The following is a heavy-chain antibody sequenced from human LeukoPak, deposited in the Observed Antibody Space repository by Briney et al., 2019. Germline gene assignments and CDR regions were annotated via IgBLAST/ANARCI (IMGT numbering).Heavy chain of an antibody. Sequence: GGSLRLSCAASGFTFSSYSMNWVRPAPGKGLEWVSSISSSSSTIYYADSVKGRFTISRDNAKNSLYLQMNSLRAEDTAVYYCARERGYDFWSGYYTYYYYYMDVWGKGTTVTVSS. CDR3: ARERGYDFWSGYYTYYYYYMDV. D-gene: IGHD3-3*01. CDR2: ISSSSSTI. CDR1: GFTFSSYS. V-gene: IGHV3-48*04. J-gene: IGHJ6*03.